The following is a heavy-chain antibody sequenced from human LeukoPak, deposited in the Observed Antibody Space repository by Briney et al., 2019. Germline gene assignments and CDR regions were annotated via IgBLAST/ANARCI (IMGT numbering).Heavy chain of an antibody. CDR3: ARARGYNWNYDY. Sequence: ASVKVSCKASGYTFTSYDINWVRQATGQGLEWMGWINPNSGGTNYAQKFQGRVTMTRDTSISTAYMELSRLRSDDTAVYYCARARGYNWNYDYWGQGTLVTVSS. CDR1: GYTFTSYD. V-gene: IGHV1-2*02. CDR2: INPNSGGT. D-gene: IGHD1-7*01. J-gene: IGHJ4*02.